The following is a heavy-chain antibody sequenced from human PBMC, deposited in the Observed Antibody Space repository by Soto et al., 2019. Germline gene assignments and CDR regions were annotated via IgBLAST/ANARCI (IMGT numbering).Heavy chain of an antibody. J-gene: IGHJ4*02. CDR2: IIPSYDRT. Sequence: QVLLLQSGSEVKKPGSSVKVSCKASGDAFQSYAIHWVRQAPGQVLEYMGRIIPSYDRTKYAQKSQGRLTVTADMYTSTVYMELSSLRSEDTAVYYCARDPTNDYGDDTFDYWGQGTKVIVSS. D-gene: IGHD4-17*01. V-gene: IGHV1-69*06. CDR3: ARDPTNDYGDDTFDY. CDR1: GDAFQSYA.